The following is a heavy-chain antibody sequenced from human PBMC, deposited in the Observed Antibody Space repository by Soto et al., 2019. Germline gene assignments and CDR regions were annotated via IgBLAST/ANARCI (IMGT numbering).Heavy chain of an antibody. CDR2: INPNSGGT. CDR1: GYTFTGYY. CDR3: ARTENYCSSTSCYSSEYFQH. J-gene: IGHJ1*01. Sequence: GASVKVSCKASGYTFTGYYMHWVRQAPGQGLEWMGWINPNSGGTNYAQKFQGWVTMTRDTSISTAYMELSRLRSDDTAVYYCARTENYCSSTSCYSSEYFQHWGQGTLVTVSS. V-gene: IGHV1-2*04. D-gene: IGHD2-2*02.